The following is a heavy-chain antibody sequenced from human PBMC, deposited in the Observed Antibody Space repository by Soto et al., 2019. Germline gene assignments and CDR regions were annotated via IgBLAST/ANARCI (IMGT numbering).Heavy chain of an antibody. D-gene: IGHD6-13*01. CDR2: IYYGGAT. V-gene: IGHV4-31*03. CDR3: ARDSTIAARAFDI. Sequence: SETLSLTCSVSGASIKSGVYYWNWIRQHQGKDLEWMGYIYYGGATNYNPSPKSRLIISIDTSKNQFSLRLSSVTAADTAVYFCARDSTIAARAFDIWGQGTMVTVSS. J-gene: IGHJ3*02. CDR1: GASIKSGVYY.